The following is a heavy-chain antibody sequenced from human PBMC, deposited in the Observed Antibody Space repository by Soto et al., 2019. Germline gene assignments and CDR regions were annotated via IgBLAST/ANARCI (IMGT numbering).Heavy chain of an antibody. V-gene: IGHV3-21*01. CDR1: GFTFSSYS. CDR3: ARDGCSGVSCPAFDY. J-gene: IGHJ4*02. CDR2: ISSSSSYI. D-gene: IGHD2-15*01. Sequence: EVQLVESGGGLVKPGGSLRLSCAASGFTFSSYSMNWVRQAPGKGLEWVSSISSSSSYIYYADSVKGRFTISRDNAKNSLYLQMNSLRAEDTAVYYCARDGCSGVSCPAFDYWGQGTLVTVSS.